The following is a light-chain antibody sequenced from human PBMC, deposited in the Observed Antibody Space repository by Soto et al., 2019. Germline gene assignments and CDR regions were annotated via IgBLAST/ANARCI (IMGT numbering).Light chain of an antibody. CDR1: QSISSN. Sequence: EIVMTQSPATLSVSPGERATLSCRASQSISSNLAWYQQKPCQAPRLLIYGASTRATGIPATFSGSGSGTEFTLTISSLHSEDFAVYYWQQYNNWSFTFGPGTKVDIK. J-gene: IGKJ3*01. V-gene: IGKV3-15*01. CDR3: QQYNNWSFT. CDR2: GAS.